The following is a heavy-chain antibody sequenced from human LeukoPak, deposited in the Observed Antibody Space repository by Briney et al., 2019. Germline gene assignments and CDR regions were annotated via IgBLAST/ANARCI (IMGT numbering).Heavy chain of an antibody. CDR3: ARGLGYYDSSGRVSWFDP. CDR2: INHSGST. Sequence: SETLSLTCAVYGGSFSGYYWSWIRQPPGKGLEWIGEINHSGSTNYNPFLKSRVTIPVDTSKNQFSLKLSSVTAADTAVYYCARGLGYYDSSGRVSWFDPWGQGTLVTVSS. D-gene: IGHD3-22*01. J-gene: IGHJ5*02. V-gene: IGHV4-34*01. CDR1: GGSFSGYY.